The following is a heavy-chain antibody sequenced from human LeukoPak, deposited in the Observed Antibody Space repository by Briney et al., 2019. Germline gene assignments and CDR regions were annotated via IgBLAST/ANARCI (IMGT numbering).Heavy chain of an antibody. V-gene: IGHV3-21*01. CDR3: ARAEDYYDSSGYYST. D-gene: IGHD3-22*01. J-gene: IGHJ4*02. CDR2: ISSSSSYI. Sequence: KPGGSLRLSCAASGFTFSSYSMNWVRQAPGKGLEWVSSISSSSSYIYYADSVKGRFTISRDNAKNSLYLQMNSLRAEDTAVYYCARAEDYYDSSGYYSTWGQGTLITVSS. CDR1: GFTFSSYS.